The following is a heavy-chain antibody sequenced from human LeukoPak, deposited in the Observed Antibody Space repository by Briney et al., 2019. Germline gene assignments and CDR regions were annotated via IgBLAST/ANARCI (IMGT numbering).Heavy chain of an antibody. Sequence: SVKVSCKASGGTFSSYAISWVRQAPGQGLEWMGGIIPIFGTANYAQKFQGRVTITTDESTSTAYMELSSLRSEDTAVHYCARSRDGYKKHDAFDIWGQGTMVTVSS. CDR2: IIPIFGTA. J-gene: IGHJ3*02. D-gene: IGHD5-24*01. CDR3: ARSRDGYKKHDAFDI. V-gene: IGHV1-69*05. CDR1: GGTFSSYA.